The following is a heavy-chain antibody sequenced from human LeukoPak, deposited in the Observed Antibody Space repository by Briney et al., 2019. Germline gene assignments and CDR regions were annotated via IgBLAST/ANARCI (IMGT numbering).Heavy chain of an antibody. D-gene: IGHD6-19*01. J-gene: IGHJ4*02. CDR1: GGSISSYY. Sequence: SETLSLTCTVSGGSISSYYWSWIRQPPGKGLEWIGSIYYGGRTYYNPSLKSRVTMPVDTSKNQFSLKLSSVTAADTAIYYCATSVTSSSGWYYGYWGQGSLVTVS. V-gene: IGHV4-59*04. CDR3: ATSVTSSSGWYYGY. CDR2: IYYGGRT.